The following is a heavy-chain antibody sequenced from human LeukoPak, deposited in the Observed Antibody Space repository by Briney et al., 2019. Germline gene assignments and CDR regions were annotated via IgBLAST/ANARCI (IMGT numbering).Heavy chain of an antibody. CDR1: GYTFTGYY. CDR2: INPNSGGT. V-gene: IGHV1-2*02. CDR3: ARDLMTTVTTDY. Sequence: EASVKVSCKASGYTFTGYYMHWVRQAPGQGREWMGWINPNSGGTNYAQKFQGRVTMTRDTSISTAYMELSRLRSDDTAVYYCARDLMTTVTTDYWGQGTLVTVSS. J-gene: IGHJ4*02. D-gene: IGHD4-17*01.